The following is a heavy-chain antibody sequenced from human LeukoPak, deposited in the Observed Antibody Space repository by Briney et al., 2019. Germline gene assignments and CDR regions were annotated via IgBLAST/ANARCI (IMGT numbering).Heavy chain of an antibody. CDR1: GGTFSSYA. D-gene: IGHD4-23*01. J-gene: IGHJ4*02. CDR2: IIPIFGTA. Sequence: ASVKVSCKASGGTFSSYAISWVRQAPGQGLEWMGGIIPIFGTANYAQKFQGRVTITADESTSTAYMELSSLRSEDTAVYYCASYLAGYGGNSGRDYWGQGTLVTVSS. V-gene: IGHV1-69*13. CDR3: ASYLAGYGGNSGRDY.